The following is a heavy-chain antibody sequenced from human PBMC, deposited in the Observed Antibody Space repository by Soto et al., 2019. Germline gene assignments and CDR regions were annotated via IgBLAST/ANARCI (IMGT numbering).Heavy chain of an antibody. CDR2: ISGYTGNT. CDR1: GYTFTSYG. J-gene: IGHJ6*02. D-gene: IGHD6-19*01. V-gene: IGHV1-18*03. Sequence: QVQLVQSGAEVKKPGASVKVSCKASGYTFTSYGISWVRQAPGQGLEWLGWISGYTGNTNSAQKLQGRVNMTTDTSTNTAYMELRSLRSDDMAVYYCARDRVPGAGTRPPYYYDMDVWGQGTTVTVSS. CDR3: ARDRVPGAGTRPPYYYDMDV.